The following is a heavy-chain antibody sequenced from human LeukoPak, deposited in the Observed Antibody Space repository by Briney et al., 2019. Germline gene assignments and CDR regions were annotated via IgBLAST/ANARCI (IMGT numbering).Heavy chain of an antibody. D-gene: IGHD3-22*01. V-gene: IGHV3-33*01. CDR3: ARDPLNYDSSGYIRYYFDY. Sequence: GGSLRLSCAASGFTFSDYGMHWGRQAPGKGLEWVAVIWYDGSNKYYADSVKGRFTISRDNSKNTLYLQMNSLRAEDTAVYYCARDPLNYDSSGYIRYYFDYWGQGTLVTVSS. CDR2: IWYDGSNK. J-gene: IGHJ4*02. CDR1: GFTFSDYG.